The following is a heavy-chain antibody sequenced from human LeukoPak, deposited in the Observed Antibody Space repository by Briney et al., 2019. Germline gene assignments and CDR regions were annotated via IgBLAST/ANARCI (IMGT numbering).Heavy chain of an antibody. Sequence: PGGSLRLSCAASGFTFSSYAMHWVRQAPGKGLEWVSVIYSGGSTYYADSVKGRFTISRDNSKNTLYLQMNSLRAEDTAVYYCARDYYDSSGNDAFDIWGQGTMVTVSS. CDR3: ARDYYDSSGNDAFDI. D-gene: IGHD3-22*01. J-gene: IGHJ3*02. CDR2: IYSGGST. CDR1: GFTFSSYA. V-gene: IGHV3-53*01.